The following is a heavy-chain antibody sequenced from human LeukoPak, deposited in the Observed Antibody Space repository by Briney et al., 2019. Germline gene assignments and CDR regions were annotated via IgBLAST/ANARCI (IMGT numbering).Heavy chain of an antibody. Sequence: AGSLSLSCAASGFTFSSYGMHMFRQDPRKGRLWVAVISHDGTKEYYADAVKGRFTISRDNSKNTLSLQMNSLRAEDTAVFYCARPISGTLGYGMDVWGQGTTVTVSS. CDR3: ARPISGTLGYGMDV. D-gene: IGHD1-26*01. V-gene: IGHV3-30*03. J-gene: IGHJ6*02. CDR1: GFTFSSYG. CDR2: ISHDGTKE.